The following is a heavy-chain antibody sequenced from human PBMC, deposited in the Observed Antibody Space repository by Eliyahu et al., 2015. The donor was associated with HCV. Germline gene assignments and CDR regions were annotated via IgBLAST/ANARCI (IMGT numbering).Heavy chain of an antibody. Sequence: QVTLKESGPALVKPTQTLTLTCTFSGFSLTTNGVRVNWIRQTPGKALEWLARIDWDDDKIYRKSLKTRLTISKDPSKNRVVLTMTNMEPEDTGTYYCTRSLFDSGDYFASWGQGTLVTVSS. V-gene: IGHV2-70*04. CDR3: TRSLFDSGDYFAS. CDR1: GFSLTTNGVR. J-gene: IGHJ4*02. D-gene: IGHD4-17*01. CDR2: IDWDDDK.